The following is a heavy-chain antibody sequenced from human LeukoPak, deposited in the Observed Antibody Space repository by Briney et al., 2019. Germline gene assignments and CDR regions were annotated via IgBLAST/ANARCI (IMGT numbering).Heavy chain of an antibody. V-gene: IGHV3-53*04. D-gene: IGHD3-22*01. J-gene: IGHJ4*02. Sequence: GGSLRLSCATSGFTVRSNYMNWVRQAPGKGLEGVAVIYSGGSTYYADSVKDRFTISRHNPKNTLYLQMNNLSPEDTAVYYCARASYYYDDSGYYYDYWGQGTLVTVSS. CDR1: GFTVRSNY. CDR3: ARASYYYDDSGYYYDY. CDR2: IYSGGST.